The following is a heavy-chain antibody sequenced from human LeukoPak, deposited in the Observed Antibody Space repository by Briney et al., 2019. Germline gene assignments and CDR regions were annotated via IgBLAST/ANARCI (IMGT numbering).Heavy chain of an antibody. Sequence: GGSLRLSCAASGFTFSGYSMNWVRQAPGKGLEWLSYISSSSSTIYYADSVKGRITISRDNAKSSLYLQMNSLRAEDTALYYCARVRGSYASDYWGQGTLVTVSS. CDR2: ISSSSSTI. V-gene: IGHV3-48*01. J-gene: IGHJ4*02. D-gene: IGHD3-16*01. CDR3: ARVRGSYASDY. CDR1: GFTFSGYS.